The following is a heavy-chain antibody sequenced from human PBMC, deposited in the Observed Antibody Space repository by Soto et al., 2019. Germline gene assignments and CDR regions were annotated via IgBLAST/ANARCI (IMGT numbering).Heavy chain of an antibody. D-gene: IGHD2-21*02. CDR1: GDTFTDYY. CDR2: VNPSGGHT. CDR3: ERGGHFVVLPAPLSFSGRGPFDP. Sequence: ASVKVSCKASGDTFTDYYIHWVRQAPGQGLEWMGTVNPSGGHTTYAQHFLGRVTMTRDTSTSTLYMELTSLTSDDTAINYFERGGHFVVLPAPLSFSGRGPFDP. V-gene: IGHV1-46*01. J-gene: IGHJ5*02.